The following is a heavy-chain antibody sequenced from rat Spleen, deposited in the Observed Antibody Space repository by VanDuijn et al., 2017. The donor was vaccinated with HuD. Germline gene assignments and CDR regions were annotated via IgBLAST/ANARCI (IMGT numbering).Heavy chain of an antibody. CDR3: ARHLYMYTTDYSPFDY. D-gene: IGHD1-6*01. CDR1: GFTFSNYY. CDR2: IIYDGTST. J-gene: IGHJ1*01. V-gene: IGHV5-29*01. Sequence: EVQLVESGGGLVQPGRSLKLSCAASGFTFSNYYMAWVRQAPRKGLEWVATIIYDGTSTYYRDSVKGRFTISRDNAKRTPYLQMNSLRSEDTATYYCARHLYMYTTDYSPFDYWGPGTMVTVSS.